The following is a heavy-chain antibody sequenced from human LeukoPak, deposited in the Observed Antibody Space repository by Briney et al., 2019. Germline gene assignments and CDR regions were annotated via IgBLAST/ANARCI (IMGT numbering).Heavy chain of an antibody. D-gene: IGHD2-15*01. Sequence: ASVKVSCKASGYTFTSYGISWVRQAPGQGLEWMGWICAYNGNTNYAQKLQGRVTMTTDTSTSTAYMELRSLRSDDTAVYYCARGHCSGGSCPRFGFDPWGQGTLVTVSS. CDR3: ARGHCSGGSCPRFGFDP. CDR1: GYTFTSYG. J-gene: IGHJ5*02. CDR2: ICAYNGNT. V-gene: IGHV1-18*01.